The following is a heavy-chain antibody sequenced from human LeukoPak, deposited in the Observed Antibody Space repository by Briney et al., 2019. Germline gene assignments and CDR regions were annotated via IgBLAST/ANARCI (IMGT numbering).Heavy chain of an antibody. CDR2: ICSSSDYI. V-gene: IGHV3-21*06. D-gene: IGHD3-22*01. CDR1: GFTFSTYI. CDR3: ARDETYSDSSGLGRAFDF. J-gene: IGHJ3*01. Sequence: GGSLRLSCAASGFTFSTYIMTWVRQAPGKGLEWVSSICSSSDYIYYANSMKGRFTISRDNTKNSLYLQLNSLRAEDTAVYDCARDETYSDSSGLGRAFDFWGQGTMVTVSS.